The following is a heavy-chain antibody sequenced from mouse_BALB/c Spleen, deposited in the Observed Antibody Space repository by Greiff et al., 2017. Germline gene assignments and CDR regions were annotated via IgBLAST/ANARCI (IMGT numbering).Heavy chain of an antibody. V-gene: IGHV1-14*01. D-gene: IGHD1-1*01. CDR2: INPYNDGT. CDR3: ARHYGSSWYFDV. J-gene: IGHJ1*01. CDR1: GYTFTSYV. Sequence: VHVKQSGPELVKPGASVKMSCKASGYTFTSYVMHWVKQKPGQGLEWIGYINPYNDGTKYNEKFKGKATLTSDKSSSTAYMELSSLTSEDSAVYYCARHYGSSWYFDVWGAGTTVTVSS.